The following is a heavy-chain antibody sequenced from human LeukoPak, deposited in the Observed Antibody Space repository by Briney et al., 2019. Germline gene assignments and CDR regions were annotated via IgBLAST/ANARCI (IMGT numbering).Heavy chain of an antibody. Sequence: GGSLRLSCAASGFTVSSNYMSWVRQAPGKGLEWVSVIYSGGSTYYADSVKGRFTISRDNSKNTLYLQMNSLRAEDTAVYYCARRLWSVGPFGYWGQGTLVTVSS. V-gene: IGHV3-53*01. CDR2: IYSGGST. J-gene: IGHJ4*02. CDR1: GFTVSSNY. CDR3: ARRLWSVGPFGY. D-gene: IGHD5-18*01.